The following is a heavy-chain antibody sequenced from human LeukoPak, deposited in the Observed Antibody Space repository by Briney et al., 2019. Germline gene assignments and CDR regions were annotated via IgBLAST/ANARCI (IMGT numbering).Heavy chain of an antibody. CDR2: IKSKTDGETT. V-gene: IGHV3-15*05. J-gene: IGHJ3*02. CDR1: GFTFSTYA. D-gene: IGHD2-2*01. Sequence: GGSLRLSCAAFGFTFSTYAMSWARQAPGKGLEWVGRIKSKTDGETTGYAAPVKGRFTISRDDSKNTLYLQMNSLETEDTAVYHCARERYCSSSSCPGALDIWGQGTEVTVSS. CDR3: ARERYCSSSSCPGALDI.